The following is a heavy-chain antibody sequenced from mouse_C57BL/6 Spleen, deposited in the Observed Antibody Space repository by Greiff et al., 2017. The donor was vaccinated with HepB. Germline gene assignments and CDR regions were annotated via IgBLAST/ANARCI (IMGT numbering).Heavy chain of an antibody. D-gene: IGHD1-1*01. V-gene: IGHV1-82*01. CDR2: IYPGDGDT. Sequence: VQLQQSGPELVKPGASVKISCKASGYAFSSSWMNWVKQRPGKGLEWIGRIYPGDGDTNYNGKFKGKATLTADKSSSTAYMQLSSLTSEDSAVYCCARWDYGSSYYYYAMDYWGQGTSVTVSS. CDR3: ARWDYGSSYYYYAMDY. CDR1: GYAFSSSW. J-gene: IGHJ4*01.